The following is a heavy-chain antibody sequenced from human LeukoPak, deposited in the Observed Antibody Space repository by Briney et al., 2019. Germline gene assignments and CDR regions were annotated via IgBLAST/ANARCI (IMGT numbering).Heavy chain of an antibody. CDR2: IYHSGST. Sequence: SQTLSLTCAVSGGSISSGGYSWSWIRQPPGKGLEWIGYIYHSGSTYYNPSLKSRVTISVDRSKNQFSLKLSSVTAADTAVYYCARVSGYYDPYYFDYWGQGTLVTVSS. D-gene: IGHD3-22*01. CDR3: ARVSGYYDPYYFDY. J-gene: IGHJ4*02. V-gene: IGHV4-30-2*01. CDR1: GGSISSGGYS.